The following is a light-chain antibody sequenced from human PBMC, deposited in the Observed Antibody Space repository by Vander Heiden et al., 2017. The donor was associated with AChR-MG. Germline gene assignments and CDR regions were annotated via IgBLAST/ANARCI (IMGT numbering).Light chain of an antibody. V-gene: IGKV1-17*01. J-gene: IGKJ3*01. Sequence: DIQLTQSPSSLSASVGDRVTITCRASQHMRNELGWYQQKPGKAPERLIYDASTLQSGVPVRFSGSGSGAEFTLTISSLQPEDFATYFCRQYNRYPRTFGPGTRVDIK. CDR3: RQYNRYPRT. CDR1: QHMRNE. CDR2: DAS.